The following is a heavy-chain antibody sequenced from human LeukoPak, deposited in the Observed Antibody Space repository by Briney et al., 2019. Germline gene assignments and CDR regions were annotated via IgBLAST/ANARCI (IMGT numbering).Heavy chain of an antibody. D-gene: IGHD3-3*01. CDR2: IYPGDSDT. J-gene: IGHJ4*02. V-gene: IGHV5-51*01. CDR1: GYSFTSYW. Sequence: GESLKISCKGSGYSFTSYWIGWVRQMPGKGLERMGIIYPGDSDTRYSPSFQGQVTISADRSISTAYLQWSSLKASDTAMYYCARREITIFGGPFDYRGPGTLVTVSS. CDR3: ARREITIFGGPFDY.